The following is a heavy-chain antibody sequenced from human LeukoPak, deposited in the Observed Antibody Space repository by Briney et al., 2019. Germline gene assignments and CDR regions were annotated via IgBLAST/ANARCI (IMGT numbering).Heavy chain of an antibody. J-gene: IGHJ4*02. CDR2: INQDGSGE. V-gene: IGHV3-7*01. CDR1: GFTFSSYW. D-gene: IGHD3-22*01. CDR3: AREKLTRGYS. Sequence: GGSLRLSCAASGFTFSSYWMSWVRQAPGKGLEWVANINQDGSGEYYVDSVKGRFTISRDNAKNSLFLQMNSLRAEDTAVYYCAREKLTRGYSWGQGTLVTVSS.